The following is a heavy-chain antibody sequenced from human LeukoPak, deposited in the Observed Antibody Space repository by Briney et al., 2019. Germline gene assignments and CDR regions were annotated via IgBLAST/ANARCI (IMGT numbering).Heavy chain of an antibody. CDR1: GGSISSSSYY. J-gene: IGHJ6*03. V-gene: IGHV4-39*07. D-gene: IGHD2-15*01. CDR2: IHYSGST. CDR3: ARVRCSGGSCPYYYYYYYMDV. Sequence: SETLSLTCTVSGGSISSSSYYWGWIRQPPGKGLEWIGSIHYSGSTYYNPSLQSRVTISIDTSKNQFSLKLRFVTAADTAVYYCARVRCSGGSCPYYYYYYYMDVWGKGTTVTVS.